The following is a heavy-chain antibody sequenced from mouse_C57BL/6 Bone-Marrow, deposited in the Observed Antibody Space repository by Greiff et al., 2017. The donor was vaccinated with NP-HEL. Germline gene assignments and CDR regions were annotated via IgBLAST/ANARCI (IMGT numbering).Heavy chain of an antibody. Sequence: DVQLVESGGDLVKPGGSLKLSCAASGFTFSSYGMSWVRQTPDKRLEWVATISSGGSYTYYPDSVKGRFTISRDNAKNTLYLQMSSLKSEDTAMYYCARPLGRDYFDYWGQGTTLTVSS. V-gene: IGHV5-6*01. CDR2: ISSGGSYT. CDR1: GFTFSSYG. J-gene: IGHJ2*01. CDR3: ARPLGRDYFDY. D-gene: IGHD4-1*01.